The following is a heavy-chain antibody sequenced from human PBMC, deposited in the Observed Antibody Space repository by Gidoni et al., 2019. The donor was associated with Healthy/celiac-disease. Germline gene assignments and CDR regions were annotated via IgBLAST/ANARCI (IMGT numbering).Heavy chain of an antibody. Sequence: EVQLVESGGGLVQPGRSLRLSCTASGFTFGDYAMSWFRQAPGKGLEWVGFIRSKAYGGTTEYAASVKGRFTISRDDSKSIAYLQMNSLKTEDTAVYYCTSNTAMDPYYYYYYGMDVWGQGTTVTVSS. D-gene: IGHD5-18*01. V-gene: IGHV3-49*03. J-gene: IGHJ6*02. CDR3: TSNTAMDPYYYYYYGMDV. CDR2: IRSKAYGGTT. CDR1: GFTFGDYA.